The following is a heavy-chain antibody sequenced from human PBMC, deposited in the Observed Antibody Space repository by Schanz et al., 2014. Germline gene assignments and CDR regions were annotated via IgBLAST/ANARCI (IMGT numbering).Heavy chain of an antibody. CDR2: ISAYNGNT. CDR3: ARGGYSSGWYDRDIAHFDY. J-gene: IGHJ4*02. Sequence: QVQLVQSGAEVKKPGSSVKVSCKASGGTFSTYTISWVRQAPGQGLEWMGWISAYNGNTNYAQKLQGRVTMTTDTSTSTAYMELRSLRSDDTAVYYCARGGYSSGWYDRDIAHFDYWGRGTLVTVSS. D-gene: IGHD6-19*01. CDR1: GGTFSTYT. V-gene: IGHV1-18*01.